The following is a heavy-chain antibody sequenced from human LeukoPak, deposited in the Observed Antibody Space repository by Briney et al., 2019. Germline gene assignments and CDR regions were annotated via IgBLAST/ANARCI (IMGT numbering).Heavy chain of an antibody. D-gene: IGHD2-2*02. CDR2: ISGSGGST. V-gene: IGHV3-23*01. CDR1: GFTFSSYA. Sequence: GGSLRLSCAASGFTFSSYAISWVRQAPGKGLEWVSAISGSGGSTYYADSVKGRFTISRDNSKNTLYLQMNSLRAEDTAVYYCAKATGYCSSTSCYMGGFDYWGQGTLVTVSS. J-gene: IGHJ4*02. CDR3: AKATGYCSSTSCYMGGFDY.